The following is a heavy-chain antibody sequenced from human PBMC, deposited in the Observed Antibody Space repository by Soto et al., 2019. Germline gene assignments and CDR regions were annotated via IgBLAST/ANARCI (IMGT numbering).Heavy chain of an antibody. J-gene: IGHJ4*02. Sequence: SQPLXLTCAISGDTVSSYNAAFNFILQSPSRFLEWLGRTYYRSKWYNDLADSMKCRLSFSADTTKNQIYLHLNSVKTEDTAVYYCARELSGSYLEPDYWGKGTQVNVS. CDR2: TYYRSKWYN. V-gene: IGHV6-1*01. CDR1: GDTVSSYNAA. D-gene: IGHD1-26*01. CDR3: ARELSGSYLEPDY.